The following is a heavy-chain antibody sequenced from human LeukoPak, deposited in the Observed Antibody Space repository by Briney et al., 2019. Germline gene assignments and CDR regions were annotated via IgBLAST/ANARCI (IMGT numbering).Heavy chain of an antibody. CDR1: GYTFTSYD. Sequence: ASVTVSCKASGYTFTSYDINWVRQATGQGLEWMGWMNPNSGNTGYAQKFQGRVTMTRNTSISTAYMELSSLRSEDTAVYYCARVVAGELSVDYWGQGTLVTVSS. J-gene: IGHJ4*02. CDR2: MNPNSGNT. V-gene: IGHV1-8*01. CDR3: ARVVAGELSVDY. D-gene: IGHD3-16*02.